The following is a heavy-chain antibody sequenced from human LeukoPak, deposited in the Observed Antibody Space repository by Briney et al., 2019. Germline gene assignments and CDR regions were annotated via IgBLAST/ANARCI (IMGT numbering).Heavy chain of an antibody. D-gene: IGHD6-13*01. CDR1: GGSISSSSYY. Sequence: SETLSLTCTVSGGSISSSSYYWVWIRQPPGKGLEWIGSIYYSGSTYYSPSLKSRVTISIDTSKTQFSLKLSSVTAADTAVYYCARDGVGYSSPRAFDYWGQGTLVTVSS. CDR3: ARDGVGYSSPRAFDY. CDR2: IYYSGST. J-gene: IGHJ4*02. V-gene: IGHV4-39*07.